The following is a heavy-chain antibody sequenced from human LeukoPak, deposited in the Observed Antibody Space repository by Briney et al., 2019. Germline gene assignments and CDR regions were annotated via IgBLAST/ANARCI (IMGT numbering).Heavy chain of an antibody. CDR1: GFTFSSYE. V-gene: IGHV3-48*03. Sequence: GGSLRLSCAASGFTFSSYEMNWVRQAPGKGLEWVSYISSSGRAVYFADSVKGRFTISRDNAKNTLYLEMDSLRAEDTAVYYCARNDYWGQGTLVTVSS. CDR2: ISSSGRAV. J-gene: IGHJ4*02. CDR3: ARNDY.